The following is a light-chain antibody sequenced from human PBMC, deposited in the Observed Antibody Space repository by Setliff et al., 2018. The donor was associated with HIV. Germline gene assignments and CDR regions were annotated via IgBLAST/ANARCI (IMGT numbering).Light chain of an antibody. Sequence: QSVLTQPPSPSGTPGQRVTISCSGGSSNIGSNTVNWYQQLPGTAPKLLIYSTYQRPSGVPDRFSGSKSGTSASLAISGLQSENEADYYCATWDDSLSGRVFGTGTKVTVL. V-gene: IGLV1-44*01. J-gene: IGLJ1*01. CDR2: STY. CDR3: ATWDDSLSGRV. CDR1: SSNIGSNT.